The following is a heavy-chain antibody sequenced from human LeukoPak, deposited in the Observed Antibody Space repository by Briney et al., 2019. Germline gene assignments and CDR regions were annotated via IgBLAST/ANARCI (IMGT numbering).Heavy chain of an antibody. CDR1: GGSFTSSNYY. J-gene: IGHJ4*02. CDR3: ARRAAVSGLGYFGS. CDR2: ISYSGST. D-gene: IGHD6-19*01. V-gene: IGHV4-39*01. Sequence: SETLSLTCTVSGGSFTSSNYYWGWIRQPPGKGLEWIGSISYSGSTHYNPSLKSRVTISVDTSKRQFSLKLNSVTAADSAVYYCARRAAVSGLGYFGSWGQGTLVTVSS.